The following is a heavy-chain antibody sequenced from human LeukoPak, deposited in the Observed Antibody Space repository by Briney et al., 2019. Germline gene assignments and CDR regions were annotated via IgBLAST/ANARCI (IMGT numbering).Heavy chain of an antibody. V-gene: IGHV4-39*01. CDR2: IYYSGST. CDR1: GDASSSSRYY. Sequence: SETLSLTRTVSGDASSSSRYYWGWIRQPPGMRLEWIGSIYYSGSTYYNPSLKSRVTISVDTSKNQFSLKLSSVTAADTAVYYCAIQALYYYDSSGYPLPWYFDLWGRGTLVTVSS. CDR3: AIQALYYYDSSGYPLPWYFDL. J-gene: IGHJ2*01. D-gene: IGHD3-22*01.